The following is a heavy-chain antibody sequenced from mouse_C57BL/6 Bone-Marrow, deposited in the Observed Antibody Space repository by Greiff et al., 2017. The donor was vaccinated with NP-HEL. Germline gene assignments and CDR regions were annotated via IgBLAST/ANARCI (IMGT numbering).Heavy chain of an antibody. CDR3: AIGDWDAMDY. V-gene: IGHV1-85*01. D-gene: IGHD4-1*01. CDR2: IYPRDGST. J-gene: IGHJ4*01. Sequence: VQVVESGPELVKPGASVKLSCKASGYTFTSYDINWVKQRPGQGLEGIGRIYPRDGSTKYNEKCKGKATWTVDTSSSTAYMELHSLTSEDSAVYFCAIGDWDAMDYWGQGTSVTVSS. CDR1: GYTFTSYD.